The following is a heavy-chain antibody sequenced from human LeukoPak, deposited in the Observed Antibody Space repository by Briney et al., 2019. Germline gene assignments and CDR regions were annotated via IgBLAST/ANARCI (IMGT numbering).Heavy chain of an antibody. Sequence: GGSLRLSCAASGFTFDDYAMHWVRQAPGKGLEWVANIKQDGSEKYYVDSVKGRFTISRDNAKNSLYLQMNSLRAEDTAVYYCARDPLGYCGGDCCPYFDYWGQGTLVTVSS. CDR2: IKQDGSEK. CDR3: ARDPLGYCGGDCCPYFDY. CDR1: GFTFDDYA. J-gene: IGHJ4*02. D-gene: IGHD2-21*02. V-gene: IGHV3-7*01.